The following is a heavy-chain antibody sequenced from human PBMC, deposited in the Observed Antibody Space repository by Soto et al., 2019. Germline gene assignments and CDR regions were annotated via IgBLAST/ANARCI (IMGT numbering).Heavy chain of an antibody. J-gene: IGHJ1*01. CDR2: TIPMFGTA. CDR1: GGTFSTYA. Sequence: SVKVSCKAPGGTFSTYAISWVRQAPGQGLEWMGGTIPMFGTANYAQRLQDRVTITADESTNTVYMELSSLRSEDTAVYFCASGIQLWLRRINNGYSGWG. V-gene: IGHV1-69*13. D-gene: IGHD5-18*01. CDR3: ASGIQLWLRRINNGYSG.